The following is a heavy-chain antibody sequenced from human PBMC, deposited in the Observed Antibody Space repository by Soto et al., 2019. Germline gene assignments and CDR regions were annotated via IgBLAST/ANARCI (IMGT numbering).Heavy chain of an antibody. J-gene: IGHJ4*02. CDR2: IIPMFDAS. V-gene: IGHV1-69*01. D-gene: IGHD3-16*02. Sequence: QVHLAQSGAEVRKPGSSVKVSCTTSGGAFSDFAFSWVRQAPGQGLEWMGGIIPMFDASKYAQRFQGRVTITADASSKTVYLTLSNLTPEDTAVYYCARGGIVAVPAARSSYHEYTTYRFDSWGQGTLVSVSS. CDR3: ARGGIVAVPAARSSYHEYTTYRFDS. CDR1: GGAFSDFA.